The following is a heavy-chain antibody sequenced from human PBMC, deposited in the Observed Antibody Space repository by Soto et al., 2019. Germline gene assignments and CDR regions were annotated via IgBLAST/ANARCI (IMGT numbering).Heavy chain of an antibody. D-gene: IGHD3-22*01. CDR3: AREARRSNTRIVVLVKWFDP. CDR2: INPSGGRT. Sequence: ASVKVSCKASGYTFTNYYLHWVRQAPGQGLEWMGTINPSGGRTPYAQKFQGRVTMTRDTSTSTVYMEMSSLKSEDTAVYYCAREARRSNTRIVVLVKWFDPWGPAAKATV. CDR1: GYTFTNYY. V-gene: IGHV1-46*01. J-gene: IGHJ5*02.